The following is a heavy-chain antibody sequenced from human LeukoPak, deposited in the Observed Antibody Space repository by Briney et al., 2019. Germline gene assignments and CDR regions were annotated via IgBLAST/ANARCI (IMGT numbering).Heavy chain of an antibody. CDR1: GFTFTSSA. CDR2: IVVGSGNT. D-gene: IGHD2-2*01. J-gene: IGHJ5*02. V-gene: IGHV1-58*01. CDR3: AAAYQLLPPGNWFDP. Sequence: SVTVSCKASGFTFTSSAVQWVRQARGQRLEWIGWIVVGSGNTNYAQKFQERVTITRDMSTSTAYMELSSLRSEDTAVYYCAAAYQLLPPGNWFDPWGQGTLVTVSS.